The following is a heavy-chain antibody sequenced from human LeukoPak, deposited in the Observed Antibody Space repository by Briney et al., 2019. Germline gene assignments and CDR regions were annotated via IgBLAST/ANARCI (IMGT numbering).Heavy chain of an antibody. CDR3: ARASGMATHSPALVG. D-gene: IGHD5-24*01. V-gene: IGHV3-15*07. J-gene: IGHJ4*02. Sequence: PGGSLRLSCAASGFTFSSAWMNWVRQAPGKGLEWVGRIKSETDGGTTDYAAPVKGTFTISRDDSENTLYLQMNSLRAEDTAVYYCARASGMATHSPALVGWGQGTLVTVSS. CDR2: IKSETDGGTT. CDR1: GFTFSSAW.